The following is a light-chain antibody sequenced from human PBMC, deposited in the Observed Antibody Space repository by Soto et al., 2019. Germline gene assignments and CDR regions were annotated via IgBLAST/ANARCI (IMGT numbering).Light chain of an antibody. CDR3: AVCDDSLNGDV. CDR1: SSNIGSNT. J-gene: IGLJ1*01. V-gene: IGLV1-44*01. Sequence: QSVLTQPPSASGTPGQRVTISCSGSSSNIGSNTVNWYQHLPRAAPKLLIQSNNPRPSAVPDRLSGSPYGASAALPIIGRQSADDADYYCAVCDDSLNGDVFGTGTKVTVL. CDR2: SNN.